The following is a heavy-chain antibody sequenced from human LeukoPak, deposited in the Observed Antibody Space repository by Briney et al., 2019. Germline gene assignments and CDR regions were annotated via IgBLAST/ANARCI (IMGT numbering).Heavy chain of an antibody. D-gene: IGHD3-9*01. V-gene: IGHV4-39*01. CDR3: ASTYHDILTPSYYFDF. CDR1: GGSISSGNYY. CDR2: MHYNERT. J-gene: IGHJ4*02. Sequence: SETLSLTCTVTGGSISSGNYYWGWIRQPPGKGLEWIGSMHYNERTYSSPSLKSRVTISVDTSKNQFSLNLSSETAADTAVFYCASTYHDILTPSYYFDFWGQGTLVTVSS.